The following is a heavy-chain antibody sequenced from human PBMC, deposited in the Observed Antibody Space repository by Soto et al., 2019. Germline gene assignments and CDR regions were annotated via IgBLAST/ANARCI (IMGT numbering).Heavy chain of an antibody. J-gene: IGHJ6*03. CDR1: GGTVSSYT. Sequence: ASVKVSCKASGGTVSSYTISWVRQAPGQGLEWMGRIIPILGIANYAQKFQGRVTITADKSTRTAYMELSSLRSEDTAVYYCARLVPAAINYYYYYYMDVWGKGTTVTVSS. CDR3: ARLVPAAINYYYYYYMDV. D-gene: IGHD2-2*01. CDR2: IIPILGIA. V-gene: IGHV1-69*02.